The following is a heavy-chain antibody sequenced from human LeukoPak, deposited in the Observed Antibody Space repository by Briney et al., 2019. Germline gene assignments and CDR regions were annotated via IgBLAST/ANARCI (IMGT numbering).Heavy chain of an antibody. Sequence: GGSLRLSCVASGFTFGKYWMSWVRQAPGKGLEWVANIKLDGSEKNYVDSVKGRFTISRDNPKNSLYLQINNLRAEDTAVYYCGRLAHNAWYAIDFWGQGTLVTVSS. CDR3: GRLAHNAWYAIDF. CDR2: IKLDGSEK. D-gene: IGHD2-2*01. J-gene: IGHJ4*02. CDR1: GFTFGKYW. V-gene: IGHV3-7*01.